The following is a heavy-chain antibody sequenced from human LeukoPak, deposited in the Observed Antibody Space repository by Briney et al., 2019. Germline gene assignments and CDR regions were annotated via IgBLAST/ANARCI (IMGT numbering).Heavy chain of an antibody. V-gene: IGHV1-46*01. CDR3: ARSFDYYDSSGLFDY. CDR2: INPSGGST. J-gene: IGHJ4*02. D-gene: IGHD3-22*01. CDR1: GYTFTSYY. Sequence: ASVKVSCKASGYTFTSYYMHWVRQAPGQGLEWMGIINPSGGSTSYAQKFQGRVTMTRDTSISTAYMELSRLRSDDTAVYYCARSFDYYDSSGLFDYWGQGTLVTVSS.